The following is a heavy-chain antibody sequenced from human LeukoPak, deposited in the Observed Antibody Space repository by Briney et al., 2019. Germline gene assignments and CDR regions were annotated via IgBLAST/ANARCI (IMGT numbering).Heavy chain of an antibody. V-gene: IGHV5-10-1*01. Sequence: GESLRISCQGSGSRFTSYWISWVRQMPGKGLEWMGRIDPSDSYTNYSPSFQGHVTISADKSISTAYLQWSSLKASDTAMYYCASGVGATLDYWGQGTLVTVSS. CDR3: ASGVGATLDY. J-gene: IGHJ4*02. D-gene: IGHD1-26*01. CDR2: IDPSDSYT. CDR1: GSRFTSYW.